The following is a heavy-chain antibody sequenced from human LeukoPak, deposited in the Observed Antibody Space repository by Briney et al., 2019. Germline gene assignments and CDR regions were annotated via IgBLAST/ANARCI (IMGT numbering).Heavy chain of an antibody. Sequence: PGGSLRLSCAASGFTFSSYWMSWVRQAPGKGLEWVANIKQDGSEKYYVDSVKGRFTISRDNAKNSLYLRMNSLRAEDTAVYYCARIYKSSHYYFYYYMDVWGKGTTVTVSS. V-gene: IGHV3-7*01. J-gene: IGHJ6*03. CDR3: ARIYKSSHYYFYYYMDV. D-gene: IGHD5-12*01. CDR1: GFTFSSYW. CDR2: IKQDGSEK.